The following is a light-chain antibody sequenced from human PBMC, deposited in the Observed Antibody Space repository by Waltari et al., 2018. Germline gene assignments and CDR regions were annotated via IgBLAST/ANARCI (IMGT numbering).Light chain of an antibody. Sequence: EIVFTQSPGTLSLSTGERVTLSCRASQSVSRSLAWYHQRPGQAPRLLIYDASSRATGIPDRFSGSGSGKDFSLSISRLEPEDSAVYYCQKYVSLPATFGQGTKVEIK. V-gene: IGKV3-20*01. CDR1: QSVSRS. J-gene: IGKJ1*01. CDR2: DAS. CDR3: QKYVSLPAT.